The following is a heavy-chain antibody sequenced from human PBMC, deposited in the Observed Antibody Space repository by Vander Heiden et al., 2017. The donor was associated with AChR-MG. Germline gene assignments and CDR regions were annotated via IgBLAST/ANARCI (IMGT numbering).Heavy chain of an antibody. CDR3: AKDLLTMTDTPGYFHY. Sequence: QVHLVESGGGVVQPGRSLRLSCVVPGLTFSNYGMHWVRQAPGKGLEWVAVISYDGSNIYYADSVKGRFTISRDNSKNTLYLQMNSLRAEDTAVYYCAKDLLTMTDTPGYFHYWGQGTLVTVSS. V-gene: IGHV3-30*18. D-gene: IGHD2-21*02. CDR2: ISYDGSNI. CDR1: GLTFSNYG. J-gene: IGHJ4*02.